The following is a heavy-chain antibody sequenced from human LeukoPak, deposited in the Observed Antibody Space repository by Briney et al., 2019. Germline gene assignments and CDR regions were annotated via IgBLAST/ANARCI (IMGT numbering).Heavy chain of an antibody. D-gene: IGHD4/OR15-4a*01. J-gene: IGHJ4*02. V-gene: IGHV3-48*03. CDR3: ARRAGAYSHPYDY. CDR2: ISTSGITI. Sequence: PGGSLRLSCAASGFTFSTYEMNWVRQAPGKGLEWLSYISTSGITIYYADSVKGRFTISRDNSKNTLYLQMNSLRAEDTAVYYCARRAGAYSHPYDYWGQGTLVTVSS. CDR1: GFTFSTYE.